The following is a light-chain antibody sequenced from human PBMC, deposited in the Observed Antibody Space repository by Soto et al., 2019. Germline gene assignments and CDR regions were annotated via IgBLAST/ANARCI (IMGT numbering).Light chain of an antibody. Sequence: QSVLTRPPSASGSPGQSVTISCTGTKNDIGVYDFVSWYQHHPGKAPRLIIYEVVQRPSGVPDRFSGSKSGNTASLTASGLQAADEADYFCKSYDGSNTYVFGSGTKVTVL. CDR3: KSYDGSNTYV. CDR1: KNDIGVYDF. J-gene: IGLJ1*01. CDR2: EVV. V-gene: IGLV2-8*01.